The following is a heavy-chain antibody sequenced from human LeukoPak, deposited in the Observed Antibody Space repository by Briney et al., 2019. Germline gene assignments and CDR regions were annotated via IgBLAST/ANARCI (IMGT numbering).Heavy chain of an antibody. CDR1: GYTFTSYD. V-gene: IGHV1-69*04. CDR3: ARKTGTNRGYYGMDV. D-gene: IGHD1-7*01. CDR2: IIPILGIA. J-gene: IGHJ6*02. Sequence: SVKVSCKASGYTFTSYDINWVRQATGQGLEWMGRIIPILGIANYAQKFQGRVTITADKSTSTAYMELSSLRSEDTAVYYCARKTGTNRGYYGMDVWGQGTTVTVSS.